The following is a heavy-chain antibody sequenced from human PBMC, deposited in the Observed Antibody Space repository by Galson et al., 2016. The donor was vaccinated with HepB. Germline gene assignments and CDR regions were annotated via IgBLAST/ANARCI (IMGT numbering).Heavy chain of an antibody. CDR1: GYSFSDYY. D-gene: IGHD1-7*01. CDR2: INPSGSRT. CDR3: ARDRPQAENWNYGGAD. V-gene: IGHV1-46*01. Sequence: SVKVSCKASGYSFSDYYMHWVRQAPGQGLEWMGIINPSGSRTTYAEKFKGRLTVTRDTSTSTLYMDLSSLRSEDTAVYYCARDRPQAENWNYGGADWGQGTLVTVSS. J-gene: IGHJ4*02.